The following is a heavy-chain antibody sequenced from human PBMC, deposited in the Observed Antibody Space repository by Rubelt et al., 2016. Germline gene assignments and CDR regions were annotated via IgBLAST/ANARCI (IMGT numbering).Heavy chain of an antibody. CDR2: ISSSGLT. D-gene: IGHD3-10*01. Sequence: QVQLQESGPGLVKPSATLSLTCTVSGGSISSSAYYWGWIRQTPGKGLEWIESISSSGLTFHNPSLKRAVTIPLDTSKNQFSLNVGPWTAADTAVYYCARHRSVSSSRDNWFDPWGQGTLVTVSS. CDR1: GGSISSSAYY. V-gene: IGHV4-39*01. CDR3: ARHRSVSSSRDNWFDP. J-gene: IGHJ5*02.